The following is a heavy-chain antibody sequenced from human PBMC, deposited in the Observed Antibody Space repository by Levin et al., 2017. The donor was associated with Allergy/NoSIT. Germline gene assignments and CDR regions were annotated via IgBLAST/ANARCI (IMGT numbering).Heavy chain of an antibody. Sequence: GGSLRLSCDASGFTLSDYAMSWVRQAPGKGLEWVSVITGVGFNTYYGDSVKGRFTVSRDNSKNTLYLELNSLRSEDTAVYYCAKKQGGTTGFSFDVWGQGTMVTVSS. V-gene: IGHV3-23*01. CDR1: GFTLSDYA. CDR2: ITGVGFNT. J-gene: IGHJ3*01. CDR3: AKKQGGTTGFSFDV. D-gene: IGHD1-14*01.